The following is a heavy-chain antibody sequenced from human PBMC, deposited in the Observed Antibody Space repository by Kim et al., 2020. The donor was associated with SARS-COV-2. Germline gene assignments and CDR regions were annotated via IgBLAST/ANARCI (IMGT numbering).Heavy chain of an antibody. CDR2: ICSGVSNV. Sequence: GGSLRLSCAASGFTFRRYYMRWIRQAPGKGPEWVADICSGVSNVYYGDSVKGRFTISRDNDKNTVYLQMNSLRAEDTAVYYCAREEVHSSGCLGYHWGQGTLVTVSS. J-gene: IGHJ5*02. CDR3: AREEVHSSGCLGYH. D-gene: IGHD6-25*01. CDR1: GFTFRRYY. V-gene: IGHV3-33*01.